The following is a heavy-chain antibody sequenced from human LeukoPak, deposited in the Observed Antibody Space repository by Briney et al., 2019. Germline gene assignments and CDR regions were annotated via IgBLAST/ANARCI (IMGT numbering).Heavy chain of an antibody. V-gene: IGHV4-61*02. D-gene: IGHD6-13*01. CDR2: IYTSGST. Sequence: PSQTLSLTCTVSGGSISSGSYYWSWIRQPAGKGLEWIGRIYTSGSTNYNPSLKSRVTISVDTSKNQFSLKLSSVTAADTAVYYCASGIAAAGLWGQGTLVTVSS. CDR1: GGSISSGSYY. J-gene: IGHJ4*02. CDR3: ASGIAAAGL.